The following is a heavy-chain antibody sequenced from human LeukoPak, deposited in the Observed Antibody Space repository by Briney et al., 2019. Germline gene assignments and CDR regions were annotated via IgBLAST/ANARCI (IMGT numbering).Heavy chain of an antibody. J-gene: IGHJ6*02. CDR2: IYYSGST. V-gene: IGHV4-39*07. Sequence: PSQTLSLTCSVSGGSISSSSYYWGWIRQPPGKGLEWIGSIYYSGSTYYNPSLKSRVTISVDTSKNQFSLKLSSVTAADTAVYYCARVGIEEQHPYGMDVWGQGTTVTVSS. D-gene: IGHD6-13*01. CDR1: GGSISSSSYY. CDR3: ARVGIEEQHPYGMDV.